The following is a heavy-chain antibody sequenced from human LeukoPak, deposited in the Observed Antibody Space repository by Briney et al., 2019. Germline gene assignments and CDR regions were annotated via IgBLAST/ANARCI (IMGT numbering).Heavy chain of an antibody. CDR1: GFTFDDYA. V-gene: IGHV3-9*01. CDR2: ISWNSNHM. Sequence: SLRLSCSASGFTFDDYAMYWVRQAPGKGLEWVSGISWNSNHMGYADSVKGRFTISRDNAKNSLYLQMNSLRPEDTALYYCAKSGSGDLGFDYWGQGTLVTVSS. D-gene: IGHD1-14*01. J-gene: IGHJ4*02. CDR3: AKSGSGDLGFDY.